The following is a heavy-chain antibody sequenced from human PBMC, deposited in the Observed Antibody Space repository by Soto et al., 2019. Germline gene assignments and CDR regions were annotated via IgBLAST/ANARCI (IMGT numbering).Heavy chain of an antibody. CDR1: GYTFTSYG. J-gene: IGHJ6*03. CDR3: ARFNTAYYYYYMDV. V-gene: IGHV1-18*01. Sequence: GSVRVSCRASGYTFTSYGISWVRLAPGQGLEWMGWISAYNGNTNYAQKLQGRVTMTTDTSTSTAYMELRSLRSDDTAVYYCARFNTAYYYYYMDVWGKGTTVTVS. D-gene: IGHD2-2*02. CDR2: ISAYNGNT.